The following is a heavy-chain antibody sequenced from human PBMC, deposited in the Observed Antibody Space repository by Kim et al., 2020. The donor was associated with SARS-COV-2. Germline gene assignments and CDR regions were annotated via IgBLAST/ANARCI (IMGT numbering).Heavy chain of an antibody. CDR2: ITGSGAWT. J-gene: IGHJ5*02. CDR1: GFTFSTYA. V-gene: IGHV3-23*01. D-gene: IGHD2-2*01. Sequence: GGSLRLSCAASGFTFSTYAVNWVRQAPGKGLEWVSTITGSGAWTDYADSVRGRFTISRDNAKNSVYLQMNSLRAEDTALYYCAKDPTPGNKVVWFDP. CDR3: AKDPTPGNKVVWFDP.